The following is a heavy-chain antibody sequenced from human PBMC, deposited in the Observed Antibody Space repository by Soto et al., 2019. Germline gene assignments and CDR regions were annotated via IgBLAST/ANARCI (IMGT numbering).Heavy chain of an antibody. CDR2: TYYRSKWYN. J-gene: IGHJ6*02. V-gene: IGHV6-1*01. CDR1: GDSVSSNSAA. CDR3: ARELIVGATMGYYNGRDD. D-gene: IGHD1-26*01. Sequence: SQTLSLTCAISGDSVSSNSAAWNWIRQSPSRGLEWLGRTYYRSKWYNDYAVSEKSRITINPDTSKNQFSLQLNSVTPEDTAVYYCARELIVGATMGYYNGRDDWGQGTTVTVSS.